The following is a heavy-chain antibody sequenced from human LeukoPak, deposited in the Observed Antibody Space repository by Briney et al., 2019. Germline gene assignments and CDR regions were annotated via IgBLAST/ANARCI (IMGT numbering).Heavy chain of an antibody. CDR3: ARRRGGYSYGLDY. J-gene: IGHJ4*02. D-gene: IGHD5-18*01. CDR1: GGSISSTNYY. Sequence: PSETLSLTCTVSGGSISSTNYYWAWIRQPPGKGLEWIGYIYTSGSTNYNPSLKSRVTISVDTSKNQFSPKLSSVTAADTAVYYCARRRGGYSYGLDYWGQGTLVTVSS. V-gene: IGHV4-61*05. CDR2: IYTSGST.